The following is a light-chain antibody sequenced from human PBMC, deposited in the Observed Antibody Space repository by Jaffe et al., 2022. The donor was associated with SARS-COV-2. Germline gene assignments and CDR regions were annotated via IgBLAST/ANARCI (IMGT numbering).Light chain of an antibody. CDR2: RNN. Sequence: QSVLTQPPSASGTPGQRIAISCSGSSSNIGSEYVYWYQQLPGTAPKLLIYRNNQRPSGVPDRFSGSKSGTSASLAISGLRFEDEADYYCAAWDDSVRGPVLGGGTKLTVL. CDR1: SSNIGSEY. J-gene: IGLJ3*02. CDR3: AAWDDSVRGPV. V-gene: IGLV1-47*01.